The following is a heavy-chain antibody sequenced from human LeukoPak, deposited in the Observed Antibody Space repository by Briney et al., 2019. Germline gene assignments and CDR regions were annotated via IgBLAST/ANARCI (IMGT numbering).Heavy chain of an antibody. CDR3: ARDLSSSSFDY. J-gene: IGHJ4*02. CDR1: GFTFSNYR. D-gene: IGHD6-6*01. CDR2: IGSAGTYI. Sequence: PGGSLRLSCTASGFTFSNYRMNWVRQAPGKGLEWVSSIGSAGTYIYYADSINGRFTISRDNAKNSLYLQMVSLRVEDTALYYCARDLSSSSFDYWGQGTLVTVS. V-gene: IGHV3-21*01.